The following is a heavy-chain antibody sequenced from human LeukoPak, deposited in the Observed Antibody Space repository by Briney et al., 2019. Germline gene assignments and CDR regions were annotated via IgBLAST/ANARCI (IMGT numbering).Heavy chain of an antibody. CDR3: ATDIPGYSSSWYTYFQH. D-gene: IGHD6-13*01. J-gene: IGHJ1*01. CDR1: GYTFTGYY. CDR2: IIPIFGTA. Sequence: SVKVSCKASGYTFTGYYMHWVRQAPGQGLEWMGGIIPIFGTANYAQKLQGRVTITTDESTSTAYMELSSLRSEDTAVYYCATDIPGYSSSWYTYFQHWGQGTLVTVSS. V-gene: IGHV1-69*05.